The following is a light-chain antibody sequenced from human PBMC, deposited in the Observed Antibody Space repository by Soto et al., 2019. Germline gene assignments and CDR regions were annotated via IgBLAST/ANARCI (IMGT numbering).Light chain of an antibody. V-gene: IGKV1-33*01. Sequence: DIQLTQSPSSLSASVGDRVTITCQASQDISTHLNWFQQKPGKAPNLLIYGVSNLETGVPSRFSGSGSGTHFTFTISSLHPEDVATYYCQQYDNVPFTFGQGTTLEIK. J-gene: IGKJ2*01. CDR3: QQYDNVPFT. CDR2: GVS. CDR1: QDISTH.